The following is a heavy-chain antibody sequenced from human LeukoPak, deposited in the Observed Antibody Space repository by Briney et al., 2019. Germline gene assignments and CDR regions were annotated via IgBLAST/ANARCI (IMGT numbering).Heavy chain of an antibody. CDR1: GGSISSSSYY. CDR2: IYYSGST. V-gene: IGHV4-39*01. CDR3: ARPTAVAGNPFTSYYFDY. J-gene: IGHJ4*02. Sequence: PSETLSLTCTVSGGSISSSSYYWGWIRQPPGKGLEWIGSIYYSGSTYYNPSLKSRVTISVDTSKNQFSLKLSSVTAADTAVYYCARPTAVAGNPFTSYYFDYWGQGTLVTVSS. D-gene: IGHD6-19*01.